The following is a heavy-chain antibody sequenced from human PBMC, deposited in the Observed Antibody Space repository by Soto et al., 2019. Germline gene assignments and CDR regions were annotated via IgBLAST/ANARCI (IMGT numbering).Heavy chain of an antibody. D-gene: IGHD3-22*01. Sequence: PGGSLRLSCAASGFTFSNYAMHWVRQAPGKGLEWVAVIWYDGSNKYYADSVKGRFTISRDNSKNTLYLQMNSLRAEDTAVYYCARSTIIVGYDLAYWGQGTLVTVSS. V-gene: IGHV3-33*01. CDR2: IWYDGSNK. CDR1: GFTFSNYA. J-gene: IGHJ4*02. CDR3: ARSTIIVGYDLAY.